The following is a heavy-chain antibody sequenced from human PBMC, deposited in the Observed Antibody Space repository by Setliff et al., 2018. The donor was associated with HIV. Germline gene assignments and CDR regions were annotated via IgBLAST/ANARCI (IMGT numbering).Heavy chain of an antibody. Sequence: PSETLSLTCAVYGVSFSDYYWTWIRQPPGKGLEWIGEINHSGRTKYSPSLKSRVTISVDTSKTQFSLKLSSVTAADTAVYDCARGSGYCSSTSCYSEAVAGEFDYWGQGTLVTVSS. J-gene: IGHJ4*02. V-gene: IGHV4-34*01. CDR2: INHSGRT. CDR1: GVSFSDYY. CDR3: ARGSGYCSSTSCYSEAVAGEFDY. D-gene: IGHD2-2*01.